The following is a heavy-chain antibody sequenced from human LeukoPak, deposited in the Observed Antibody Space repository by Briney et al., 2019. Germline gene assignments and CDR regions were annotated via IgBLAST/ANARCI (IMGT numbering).Heavy chain of an antibody. J-gene: IGHJ4*02. CDR3: ARGLDASMETAYDY. D-gene: IGHD5-18*01. Sequence: GASVKVSCKASGGSFNAYAISWVRQAPGQGLEWVGGIIPIFGTSNYAQKLQGRVTISTDESTSTAYMEVSSLRSEDTAIYYCARGLDASMETAYDYWGQGTLVTVSS. CDR1: GGSFNAYA. V-gene: IGHV1-69*05. CDR2: IIPIFGTS.